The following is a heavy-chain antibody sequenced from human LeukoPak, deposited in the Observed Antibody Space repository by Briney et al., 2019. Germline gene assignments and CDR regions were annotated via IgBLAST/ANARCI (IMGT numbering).Heavy chain of an antibody. Sequence: GGSLRLSCVASGFSFNNYAMNWVRQAPGKGLEWVSLIIGSSGSTFYADSVKGRFTISRDKSKNTLYLQMNSLRAEDTAVYYCAKGAYDYIEIAYSDYWGQGSLVTVSS. J-gene: IGHJ4*02. CDR1: GFSFNNYA. D-gene: IGHD5-12*01. CDR2: IIGSSGST. CDR3: AKGAYDYIEIAYSDY. V-gene: IGHV3-23*01.